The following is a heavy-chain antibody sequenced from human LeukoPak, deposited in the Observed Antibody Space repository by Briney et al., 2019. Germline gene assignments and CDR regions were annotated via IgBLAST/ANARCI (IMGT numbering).Heavy chain of an antibody. CDR3: ARGGSGRLAYCGGDCYYYMDV. CDR2: IIPILGTA. CDR1: GGTFSSYA. D-gene: IGHD2-21*01. V-gene: IGHV1-69*06. Sequence: SVKVSCKASGGTFSSYAISWVRQAPGQGLEWMGRIIPILGTANYAQKFQGRVTITADKSTSTAYMELSSLRSEDTAVYYCARGGSGRLAYCGGDCYYYMDVWGKGTTVTVSS. J-gene: IGHJ6*03.